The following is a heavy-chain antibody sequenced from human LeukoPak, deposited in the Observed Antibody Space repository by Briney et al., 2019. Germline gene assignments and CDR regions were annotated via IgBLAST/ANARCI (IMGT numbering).Heavy chain of an antibody. J-gene: IGHJ6*02. V-gene: IGHV1-2*02. CDR1: GYTFTGYY. CDR2: INPNSGGT. D-gene: IGHD3-10*01. CDR3: AREPTYYYGSGSYPRGVYYYGMDV. Sequence: ASVKVSCKASGYTFTGYYMHWVRQAPGQGLEWMGWINPNSGGTNYAQKFQGRVTMTRDTSISTAYMELSRLRSDGTAVYYCAREPTYYYGSGSYPRGVYYYGMDVWGQGTTVTVSS.